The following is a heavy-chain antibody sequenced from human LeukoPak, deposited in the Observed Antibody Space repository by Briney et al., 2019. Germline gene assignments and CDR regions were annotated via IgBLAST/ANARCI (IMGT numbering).Heavy chain of an antibody. CDR3: ATDFYDTT. J-gene: IGHJ5*02. Sequence: PGGSLRLSCAASGFTFSDYSMNWVRQAPGKGLEWVGRIRSNSDGGTIDYAAPVKGRFALSRDDSKNTLYLQMNSLQTEDTAVYYCATDFYDTTWGQGTLVTVSS. CDR2: IRSNSDGGTI. V-gene: IGHV3-15*07. D-gene: IGHD3-22*01. CDR1: GFTFSDYS.